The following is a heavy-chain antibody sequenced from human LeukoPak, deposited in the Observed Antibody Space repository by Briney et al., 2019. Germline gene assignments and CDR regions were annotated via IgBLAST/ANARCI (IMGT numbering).Heavy chain of an antibody. Sequence: PTETLSLTCTVSGGSVSSYYWSWIRQPPGKGLEWIGYIYYSGSTNYNPSLKSRVTISVDTSKNQFSLKLSSVTGADTAVYHCARDNWNYGSSMDVWGQGTTVTVSS. D-gene: IGHD1-7*01. J-gene: IGHJ6*02. CDR2: IYYSGST. V-gene: IGHV4-59*02. CDR1: GGSVSSYY. CDR3: ARDNWNYGSSMDV.